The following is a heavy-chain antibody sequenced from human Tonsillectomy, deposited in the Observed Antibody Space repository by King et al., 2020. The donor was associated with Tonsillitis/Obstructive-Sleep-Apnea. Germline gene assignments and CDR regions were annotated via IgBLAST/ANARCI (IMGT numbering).Heavy chain of an antibody. D-gene: IGHD2-2*01. CDR1: GFTVSSNY. Sequence: DVQLVESGGGWVQPGGSLRLSCAASGFTVSSNYMNWVRQAPGKGLEWVSLLYSGGSPYYADSVKGRFTISRDNSKNTLYLQMNSLRAEDTAVYYCARDRESTSSWVAFDIWGQGTMVTVSS. CDR3: ARDRESTSSWVAFDI. J-gene: IGHJ3*02. V-gene: IGHV3-53*04. CDR2: LYSGGSP.